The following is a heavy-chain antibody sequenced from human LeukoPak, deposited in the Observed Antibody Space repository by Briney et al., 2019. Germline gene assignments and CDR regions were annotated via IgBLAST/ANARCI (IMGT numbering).Heavy chain of an antibody. Sequence: GGSLRLSCAASGFTFSSYAMHWVRQAPGKGLEYVSAIISKGGSTYYANSVKGRFTISRDNSKNTLYLQMGSLRAEDMAVYYCARDGTMVRGVWGASGEFDYWGQGTLVTVSS. J-gene: IGHJ4*02. D-gene: IGHD3-10*01. CDR1: GFTFSSYA. CDR2: IISKGGST. CDR3: ARDGTMVRGVWGASGEFDY. V-gene: IGHV3-64*01.